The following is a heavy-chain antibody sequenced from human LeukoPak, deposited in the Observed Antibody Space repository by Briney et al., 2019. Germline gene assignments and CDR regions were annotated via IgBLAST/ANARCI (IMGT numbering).Heavy chain of an antibody. Sequence: GESLKISCRVSGYRFTRTWIGWVRQMPGKGLEYMGIIYPDDSDTRYSPSFQGQVNISADKSISTAYLQWSSLKASDTAMYYCARHGDFGGDWGQGTLVTVSS. J-gene: IGHJ4*02. D-gene: IGHD3-3*01. CDR1: GYRFTRTW. CDR3: ARHGDFGGD. V-gene: IGHV5-51*01. CDR2: IYPDDSDT.